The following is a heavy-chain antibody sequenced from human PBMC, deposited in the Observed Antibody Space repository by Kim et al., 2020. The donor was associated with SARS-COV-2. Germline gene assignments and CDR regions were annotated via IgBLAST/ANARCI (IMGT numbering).Heavy chain of an antibody. J-gene: IGHJ4*02. V-gene: IGHV3-7*04. Sequence: YYVDSVKGRFTISRDNDKNSLYLQMNSLRAEDTAVYYCARLGSSSWNFDYWGQGTLVTVSS. D-gene: IGHD6-13*01. CDR3: ARLGSSSWNFDY.